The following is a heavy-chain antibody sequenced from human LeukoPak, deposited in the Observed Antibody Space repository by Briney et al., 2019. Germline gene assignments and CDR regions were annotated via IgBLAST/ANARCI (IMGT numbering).Heavy chain of an antibody. CDR2: VKPDGSEQ. Sequence: PGGSLRLSCAASGFTISNSWMSWVRQAPGKGLEWVATVKPDGSEQDYVDSVKGRFTISKDNPKNSLYLQMNTLRVEDTAVYYCARANRGAFDIWGQGTMVTVSS. CDR3: ARANRGAFDI. V-gene: IGHV3-7*04. D-gene: IGHD2/OR15-2a*01. J-gene: IGHJ3*02. CDR1: GFTISNSW.